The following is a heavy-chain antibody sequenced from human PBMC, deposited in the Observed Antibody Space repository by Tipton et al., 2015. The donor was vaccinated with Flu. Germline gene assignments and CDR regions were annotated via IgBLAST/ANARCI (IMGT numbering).Heavy chain of an antibody. J-gene: IGHJ4*02. CDR1: GGSINTYY. D-gene: IGHD6-19*01. V-gene: IGHV4-59*01. CDR2: IYNNGNA. Sequence: GLVKPSETLSLTCTVSGGSINTYYWNWIRQPPGKGLEWIGFIYNNGNAHYNSSLKSRVTLSVDTSRNQFSLKLTSVTAADTAVYYCARDGDSSGWFSSEYSFDYWGQGALVTVSS. CDR3: ARDGDSSGWFSSEYSFDY.